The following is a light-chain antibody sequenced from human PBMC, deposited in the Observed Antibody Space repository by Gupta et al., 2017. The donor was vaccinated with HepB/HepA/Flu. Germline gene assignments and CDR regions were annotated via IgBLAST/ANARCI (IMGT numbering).Light chain of an antibody. J-gene: IGKJ5*01. CDR2: DAS. V-gene: IGKV3-11*01. Sequence: EIVLTQSPATLSLSPGERATLSCRASQSVSSYLAWYQQKPGQAPRLLIYDASNRDTGIPARFSGSGCGKDLTLTISSREQEDFAGYYCQQRSNWLGVTFGQGTRMEIK. CDR3: QQRSNWLGVT. CDR1: QSVSSY.